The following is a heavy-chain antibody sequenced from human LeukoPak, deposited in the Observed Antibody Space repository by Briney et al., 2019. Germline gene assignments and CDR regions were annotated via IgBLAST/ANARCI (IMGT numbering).Heavy chain of an antibody. D-gene: IGHD5-24*01. V-gene: IGHV4-31*03. J-gene: IGHJ5*02. CDR3: ARDQSDSYNFPNWFDP. Sequence: SQTLSLTCTVSGGSISSGGYYWSWIRQHPGKGLEWIGYIYYSGSTYYNPSLKSRVTISVDTSKNQFSLKLSSVTAADTAVYYCARDQSDSYNFPNWFDPWGQGTLVTVSS. CDR1: GGSISSGGYY. CDR2: IYYSGST.